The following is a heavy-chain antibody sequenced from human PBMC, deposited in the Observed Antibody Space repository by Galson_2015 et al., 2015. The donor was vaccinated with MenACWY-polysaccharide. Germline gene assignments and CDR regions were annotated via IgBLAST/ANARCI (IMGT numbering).Heavy chain of an antibody. J-gene: IGHJ5*02. Sequence: ASGFTFSDYWMHWVRQAPGKGLVWVSRINSDGNGTGYADSVKGRFTISRDNAKNTLYLQMNSLRAEDTAVYYCARGIISMVRGVGITSSWFDPWGQGTLVIVSS. D-gene: IGHD3-10*01. CDR1: GFTFSDYW. CDR3: ARGIISMVRGVGITSSWFDP. V-gene: IGHV3-74*01. CDR2: INSDGNGT.